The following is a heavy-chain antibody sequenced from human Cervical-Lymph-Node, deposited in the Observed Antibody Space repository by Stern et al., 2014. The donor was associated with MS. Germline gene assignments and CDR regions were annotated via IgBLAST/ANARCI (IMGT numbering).Heavy chain of an antibody. V-gene: IGHV1-69*04. CDR2: VIRFVGIS. CDR3: ARGSGDNWFDP. CDR1: GG. Sequence: QDQLVQSGAEVKKPGSSVKVSCKSSGGISWVRQAPGQGLEWMGGVIRFVGISNYAQKFQGRVTITADTSTNTTYLHLSRLTSADTAVYYCARGSGDNWFDPWGQGTLVTVSS. J-gene: IGHJ5*02. D-gene: IGHD3-10*01.